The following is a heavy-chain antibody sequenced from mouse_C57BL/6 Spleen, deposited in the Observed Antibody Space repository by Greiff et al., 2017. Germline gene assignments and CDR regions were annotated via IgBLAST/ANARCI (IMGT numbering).Heavy chain of an antibody. CDR1: GFTFSDYG. Sequence: EVKLVESGGGLVKPGGSLKLSCAASGFTFSDYGMHWVRQAPEKGLEWVAYISSGSSTIYYADTVKGRFTISRDNAKNTLFLQMTSLRSEDTAMYYCARSLRRDYFDYWGQGTTRTVSS. J-gene: IGHJ2*01. CDR2: ISSGSSTI. V-gene: IGHV5-17*01. D-gene: IGHD2-12*01. CDR3: ARSLRRDYFDY.